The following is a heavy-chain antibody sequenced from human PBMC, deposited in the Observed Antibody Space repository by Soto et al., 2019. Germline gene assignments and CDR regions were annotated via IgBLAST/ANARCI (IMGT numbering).Heavy chain of an antibody. J-gene: IGHJ4*02. CDR1: GFSFSSYG. V-gene: IGHV3-30*18. D-gene: IGHD6-19*01. CDR3: AKGFKPVAGYFDY. Sequence: ESGGGVVQPGRSLRLSCAASGFSFSSYGMHWVRQAPGKGLEWVAVISYDGSNKYYVDSVKGRFTISRDNSKNTLFLQMNGLRAEDTAVYYCAKGFKPVAGYFDYWGQGTLVTVSS. CDR2: ISYDGSNK.